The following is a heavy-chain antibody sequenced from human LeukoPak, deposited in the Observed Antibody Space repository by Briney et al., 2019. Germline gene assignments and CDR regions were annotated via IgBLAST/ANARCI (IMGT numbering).Heavy chain of an antibody. D-gene: IGHD3-16*02. Sequence: GRSLRLSCAASGFTFSSYAMHWVRQAPGKGMECVAVISYEGSNKYYADYVKGRFTISRDNSKNTLYLQMNSLRAEDTAVYYCATLYDYVWGSYRYTREPADYWGQGTLVTVSS. CDR1: GFTFSSYA. J-gene: IGHJ4*02. CDR2: ISYEGSNK. CDR3: ATLYDYVWGSYRYTREPADY. V-gene: IGHV3-30-3*01.